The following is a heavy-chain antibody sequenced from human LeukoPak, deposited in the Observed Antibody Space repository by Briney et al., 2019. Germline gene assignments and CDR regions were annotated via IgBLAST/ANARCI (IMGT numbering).Heavy chain of an antibody. J-gene: IGHJ4*02. Sequence: SETLSLTCNVSGDYNTNINSFWAWIRQPPGKGLEWNASVFYGGTTYYYPSLKSRVTISMGTYSKQISLRLTSVTATDTAIYYCARRSRFYRNENTGYQYSWGQGTLVTVSS. CDR2: VFYGGTT. V-gene: IGHV4-39*01. D-gene: IGHD3-9*01. CDR1: GDYNTNINSF. CDR3: ARRSRFYRNENTGYQYS.